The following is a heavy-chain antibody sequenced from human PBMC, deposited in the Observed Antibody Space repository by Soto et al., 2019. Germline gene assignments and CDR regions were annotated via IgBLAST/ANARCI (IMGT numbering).Heavy chain of an antibody. D-gene: IGHD6-19*01. CDR3: ARDRRTVSGTGAFDI. J-gene: IGHJ3*02. CDR2: IIPLFGTA. Sequence: EASVKVSCKASGGTFLNYAVTWVRQAPGQGLEWMGGIIPLFGTANYAQRFQDRLTITADQSTSTAHMELSSLRSDDTAVYYCARDRRTVSGTGAFDIWGQGTTVTVSS. V-gene: IGHV1-69*13. CDR1: GGTFLNYA.